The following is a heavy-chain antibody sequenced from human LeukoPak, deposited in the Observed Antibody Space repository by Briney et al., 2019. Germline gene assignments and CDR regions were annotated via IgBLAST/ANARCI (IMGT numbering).Heavy chain of an antibody. CDR2: ISAYNGNT. J-gene: IGHJ5*02. V-gene: IGHV1-18*01. CDR1: GYTFTSYG. CDR3: AKIYCSSNSCYDGRGWFDP. Sequence: ASVKVSCKASGYTFTSYGISWVRQAPGQGLEWMGWISAYNGNTNYAQKLQGRVTMTTDTSTSTAYMELRSLRSEDTAVYYCAKIYCSSNSCYDGRGWFDPWGQGTLVTVSS. D-gene: IGHD2-2*01.